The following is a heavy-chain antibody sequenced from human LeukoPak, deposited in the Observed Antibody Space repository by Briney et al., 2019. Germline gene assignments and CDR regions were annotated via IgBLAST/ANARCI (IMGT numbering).Heavy chain of an antibody. Sequence: GASVKVSCKASGGTFSSYAISWVRQAPGQGLEWMGRIIPILGIANYAQKFQGRVTITADKSTSTAYMELSSLRSEDTAVYYCARVGPLVGDAFDIWGQGTTVTVSS. V-gene: IGHV1-69*04. D-gene: IGHD2-8*02. CDR3: ARVGPLVGDAFDI. CDR2: IIPILGIA. J-gene: IGHJ3*02. CDR1: GGTFSSYA.